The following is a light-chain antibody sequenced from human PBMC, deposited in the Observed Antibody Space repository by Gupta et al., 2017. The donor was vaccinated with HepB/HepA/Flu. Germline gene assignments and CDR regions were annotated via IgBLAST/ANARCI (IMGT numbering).Light chain of an antibody. J-gene: IGKJ5*01. CDR1: QSVSSSY. Sequence: EIVLTQSPGTLSLSPGERATLSCRASQSVSSSYLARYQQKPGQAPRLLIHGASSRATGIPDRFSGSGSGTDFTLTISRREPEDFAVYYCQQDGSSPPIKLGQGTRLEIK. V-gene: IGKV3-20*01. CDR3: QQDGSSPPIK. CDR2: GAS.